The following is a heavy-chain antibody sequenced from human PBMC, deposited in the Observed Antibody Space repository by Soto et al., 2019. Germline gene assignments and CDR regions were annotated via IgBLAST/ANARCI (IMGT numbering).Heavy chain of an antibody. D-gene: IGHD6-13*01. CDR2: IYYSGST. V-gene: IGHV4-59*11. CDR1: GGSISSHD. J-gene: IGHJ6*02. Sequence: PSETLSVTCTVAGGSISSHDWSWIRQPPGKGLEWIGYIYYSGSTNYNPSLKSRVTLSVDTSKNQFSLKLNSVTAADTAVYYCAREPIAAYYYYYGMDVWGQGTTVTVSS. CDR3: AREPIAAYYYYYGMDV.